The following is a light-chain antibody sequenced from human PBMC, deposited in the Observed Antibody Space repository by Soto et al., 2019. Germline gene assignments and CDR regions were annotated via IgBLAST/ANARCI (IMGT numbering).Light chain of an antibody. CDR3: TSYTSSSTWV. J-gene: IGLJ3*02. CDR1: SSDVGAYNY. V-gene: IGLV2-14*01. CDR2: EVS. Sequence: QSALTQPASVSGSLGQSITISCTGTSSDVGAYNYVSWYQQYPGKAPKFMIYEVSNRPSGVSNRLSGSKSGNTASLTISGLQAEDEADYYCTSYTSSSTWVFGGGTQLTVL.